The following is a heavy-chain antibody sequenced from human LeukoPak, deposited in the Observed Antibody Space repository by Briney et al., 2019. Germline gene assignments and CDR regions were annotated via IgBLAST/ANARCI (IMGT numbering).Heavy chain of an antibody. CDR2: INTDGSST. CDR3: AREGTSIAAPFDY. V-gene: IGHV3-74*01. Sequence: PGGSLRLSCAASGFTFSSYAMSWVRQAPGKGLEWVSRINTDGSSTSYADSVKGRFTISRDNAKNTLYLQMNSLRAEDTAVYYCAREGTSIAAPFDYWGQGTLVTVSS. J-gene: IGHJ4*02. CDR1: GFTFSSYA. D-gene: IGHD6-6*01.